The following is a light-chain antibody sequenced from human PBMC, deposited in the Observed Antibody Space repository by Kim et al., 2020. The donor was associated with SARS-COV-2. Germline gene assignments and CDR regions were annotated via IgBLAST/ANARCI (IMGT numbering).Light chain of an antibody. CDR3: QAWDSTTVV. J-gene: IGLJ2*01. V-gene: IGLV3-1*01. Sequence: SYELTQPPSVSVFPGQTASIACSGDKLKNKYVTWYQQKPGQSPVVVIYQDKKRPSGIPERFSGSNSGNTATLTISGTQAMDEADYYCQAWDSTTVVFGGGTQLTVL. CDR1: KLKNKY. CDR2: QDK.